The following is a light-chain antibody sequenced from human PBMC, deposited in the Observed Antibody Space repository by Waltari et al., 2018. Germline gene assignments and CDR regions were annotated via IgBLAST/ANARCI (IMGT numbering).Light chain of an antibody. Sequence: DIQVTQSPSSLSASVGDRVTITCRASQSIITYLNWYQQKSGQAPYLLIYHASSLNSGVPSRFSGSGSGTDFTLTINNLQPEDFATYYCQQSYIPPRTFGQGTKVEIK. CDR1: QSIITY. CDR3: QQSYIPPRT. CDR2: HAS. J-gene: IGKJ1*01. V-gene: IGKV1-39*01.